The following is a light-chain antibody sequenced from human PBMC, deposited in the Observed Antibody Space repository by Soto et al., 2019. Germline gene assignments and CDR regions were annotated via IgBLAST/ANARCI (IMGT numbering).Light chain of an antibody. CDR1: NSDSCGYRY. CDR3: SSYTTANTYV. Sequence: SALTHPASVSGSPGQSITRSCTGSNSDSCGYRYVSWYQQHPAKAPHLMIYEVFNRPSGVSHRFSGSKSGNTASLTISGLQAEDEADYYCSSYTTANTYVFGTGTKVTVL. CDR2: EVF. J-gene: IGLJ1*01. V-gene: IGLV2-14*01.